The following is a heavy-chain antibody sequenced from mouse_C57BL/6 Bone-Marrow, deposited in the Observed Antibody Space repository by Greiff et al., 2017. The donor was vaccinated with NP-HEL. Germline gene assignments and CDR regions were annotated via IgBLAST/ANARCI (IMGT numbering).Heavy chain of an antibody. Sequence: VQLQQPGPELVKPGASVKISCKASGYSFTDYNMNWVKQSNGKSLEWIGVINPNYGTTSYNQKFKGKATLTVDQSSSTAYMQLNSLTSEDSAVDYGVKEGLCYGNGYWYMDVWGTGTSVTVSS. V-gene: IGHV1-39*01. CDR1: GYSFTDYN. CDR2: INPNYGTT. J-gene: IGHJ1*03. D-gene: IGHD1-1*01. CDR3: VKEGLCYGNGYWYMDV.